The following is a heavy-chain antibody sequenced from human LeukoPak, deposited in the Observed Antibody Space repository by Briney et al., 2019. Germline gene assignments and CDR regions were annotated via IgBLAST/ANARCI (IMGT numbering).Heavy chain of an antibody. D-gene: IGHD3-22*01. CDR2: INPNSGGT. J-gene: IGHJ6*02. V-gene: IGHV1-2*06. Sequence: ASVKVSCKASGYTFTSYYMHWVRQAPGQGLEWMGRINPNSGGTNYAQKFQGRVTMTRDTSISTAYMELSRLRSDDTAVYYCARENYYDSRMGMDVWGQGTTVTVSS. CDR3: ARENYYDSRMGMDV. CDR1: GYTFTSYY.